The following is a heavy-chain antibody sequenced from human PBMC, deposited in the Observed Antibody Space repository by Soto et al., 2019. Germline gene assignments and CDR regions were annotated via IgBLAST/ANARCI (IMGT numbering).Heavy chain of an antibody. Sequence: QVQLQESGPGLVKPSQTLSLTCTVSGGSISRGGYYWSWIRQHPGKGLEWIGYIYYSGSTYYNPSLKSRVTNSVDTAKNQFSVKLSSVTAADTAVYFCAKSRLEQYFFDYWGQGTLVTVSS. CDR3: AKSRLEQYFFDY. CDR2: IYYSGST. J-gene: IGHJ4*02. CDR1: GGSISRGGYY. D-gene: IGHD6-19*01. V-gene: IGHV4-31*03.